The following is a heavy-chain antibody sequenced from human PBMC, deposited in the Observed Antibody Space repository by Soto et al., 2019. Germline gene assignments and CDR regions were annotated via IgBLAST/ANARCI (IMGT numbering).Heavy chain of an antibody. J-gene: IGHJ5*02. CDR3: SKGDNLGPKTGYAFDP. CDR1: GDRVSSHTAS. V-gene: IGHV6-1*01. D-gene: IGHD5-12*01. CDR2: TYFRSKWYN. Sequence: PLSLTCAISGDRVSSHTASWTWIRQSPSRVLEWLGRTYFRSKWYNDYAVSVKSRIIINSDTSNNQFSLQLNSVTPEDTAVYFFSKGDNLGPKTGYAFDPWGQGIMVTVSA.